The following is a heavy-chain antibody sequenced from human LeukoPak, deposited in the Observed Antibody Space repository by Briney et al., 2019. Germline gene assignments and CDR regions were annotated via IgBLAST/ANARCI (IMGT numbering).Heavy chain of an antibody. Sequence: PSETLSLTCAVYGGSFSGYYWSWIRQPPGKGLEWIGEINHSGSTNYNPSLKSRVTISVATSKNQFSLKLSSVTAADTAVYYCARGPRIRIAAAGYYYYGMDVWGQGATVTVSS. CDR2: INHSGST. CDR3: ARGPRIRIAAAGYYYYGMDV. CDR1: GGSFSGYY. V-gene: IGHV4-34*01. J-gene: IGHJ6*02. D-gene: IGHD6-13*01.